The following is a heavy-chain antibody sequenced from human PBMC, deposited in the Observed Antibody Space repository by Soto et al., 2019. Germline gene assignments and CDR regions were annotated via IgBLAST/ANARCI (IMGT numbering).Heavy chain of an antibody. Sequence: QVQLQQWGAGLLKPSETLSLTCAVYGGSFSGYYWSWIRQPPGKGLEWIGEINHSGSTNYNPSLKSRVTISVDTSKNQISLKLSSVTAADTAVYYCARGGPTGSDAFDIWGQGTMVTVSS. CDR3: ARGGPTGSDAFDI. D-gene: IGHD4-4*01. CDR1: GGSFSGYY. V-gene: IGHV4-34*01. J-gene: IGHJ3*02. CDR2: INHSGST.